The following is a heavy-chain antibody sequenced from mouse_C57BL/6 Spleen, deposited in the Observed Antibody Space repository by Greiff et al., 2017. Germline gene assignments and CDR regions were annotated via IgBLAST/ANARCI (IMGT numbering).Heavy chain of an antibody. J-gene: IGHJ1*03. CDR3: ARSSDGYYSYWYFDV. CDR2: IWSGGST. V-gene: IGHV2-2*01. D-gene: IGHD2-3*01. CDR1: GFSLTSYG. Sequence: VQVVESGPGLVQPSQSLSITCTVSGFSLTSYGVHWVRQSPGKGLEWLGVIWSGGSTDYNAAFISRLSISKDNSKSQVFFKMNSLQADDTAIYYCARSSDGYYSYWYFDVWGTGTTVTVSS.